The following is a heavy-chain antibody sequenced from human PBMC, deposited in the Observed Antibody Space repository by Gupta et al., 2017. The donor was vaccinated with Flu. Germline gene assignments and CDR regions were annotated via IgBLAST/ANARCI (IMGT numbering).Heavy chain of an antibody. CDR1: GDFISIGSYY. Sequence: QVQLQESGPGLVKPSQTLSLTCTVSGDFISIGSYYWAWVRQPAGGGLEFIGRFYSSGSTDYNPSFKSRVTISVDTSKNQFSLHLNSVTAADTAVYYCARGEGRSSGVWFDPWGQGTLVTVSS. J-gene: IGHJ5*02. CDR2: FYSSGST. V-gene: IGHV4-61*02. CDR3: ARGEGRSSGVWFDP. D-gene: IGHD6-6*01.